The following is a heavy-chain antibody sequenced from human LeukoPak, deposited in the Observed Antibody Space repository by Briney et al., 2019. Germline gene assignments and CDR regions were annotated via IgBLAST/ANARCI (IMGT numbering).Heavy chain of an antibody. CDR2: INPNSGGT. Sequence: ASVKVSCKASGYTFTGYYMHWVRQAPGQGLEWMGWINPNSGGTNYAQKFQGRVTMTRDTSISTAYMELSRLRSDDTAVYYCARPEIGYSSSWSWFDPWGQGTLVTVSS. D-gene: IGHD6-13*01. CDR1: GYTFTGYY. J-gene: IGHJ5*02. V-gene: IGHV1-2*02. CDR3: ARPEIGYSSSWSWFDP.